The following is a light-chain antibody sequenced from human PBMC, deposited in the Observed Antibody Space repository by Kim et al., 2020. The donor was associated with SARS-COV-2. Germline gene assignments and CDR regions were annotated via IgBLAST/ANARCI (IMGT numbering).Light chain of an antibody. J-gene: IGKJ4*01. V-gene: IGKV3-20*01. CDR1: QSVSSSN. CDR2: AAS. Sequence: EIELTQSPRTLSLSPGERATLSCRASQSVSSSNLAWYQQKAGQAPRLLIYAASRRATDIPDRFSGSGSGTDSTLTISRLEPEDFALYYCQQYGSSPLTFGGGTKVDIK. CDR3: QQYGSSPLT.